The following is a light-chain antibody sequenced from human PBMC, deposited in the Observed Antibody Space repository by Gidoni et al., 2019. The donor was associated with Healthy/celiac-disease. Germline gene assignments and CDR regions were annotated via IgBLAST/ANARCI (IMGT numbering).Light chain of an antibody. J-gene: IGKJ5*01. CDR2: DAS. V-gene: IGKV3-11*01. Sequence: EIVLTQSPATLSLSPGERATISCRASQSVSSYLAWYQHKPGQAPRLPIYDASNRATGIPARFSGSGSGTDFTLTISSLEPEDFAVYYCQQRSNWPITFGQGTRLEIK. CDR1: QSVSSY. CDR3: QQRSNWPIT.